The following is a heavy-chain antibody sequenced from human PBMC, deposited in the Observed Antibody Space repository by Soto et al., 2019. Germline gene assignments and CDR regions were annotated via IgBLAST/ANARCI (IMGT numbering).Heavy chain of an antibody. CDR2: INHSGST. CDR3: ARGGWYNDY. CDR1: GGSFSGYY. D-gene: IGHD1-20*01. V-gene: IGHV4-34*01. Sequence: SETLSLTCAVYGGSFSGYYWSWIRQPPGKGLEWIGEINHSGSTNYNPSLKSRVTISVDTSKNQFSLKVSSMIAADTAVYYCARGGWYNDYWGQGTLVTVSS. J-gene: IGHJ4*02.